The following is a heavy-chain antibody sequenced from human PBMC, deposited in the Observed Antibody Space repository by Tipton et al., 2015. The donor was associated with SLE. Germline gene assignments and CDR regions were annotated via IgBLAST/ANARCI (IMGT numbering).Heavy chain of an antibody. CDR1: GGSISSGDYY. CDR3: ARGPGTEGY. J-gene: IGHJ4*02. D-gene: IGHD7-27*01. Sequence: TLSLTCTVSGGSISSGDYYWSWIRQPPGKGLEWIGEINHSGSTNYNPSLKSRVTVSVDTSKNQFSLKLSSVTAADTAVYYCARGPGTEGYWGQGTLVTVSS. V-gene: IGHV4-34*01. CDR2: INHSGST.